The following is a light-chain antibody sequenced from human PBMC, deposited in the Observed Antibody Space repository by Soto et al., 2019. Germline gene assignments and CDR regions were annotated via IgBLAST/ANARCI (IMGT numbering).Light chain of an antibody. J-gene: IGKJ1*01. Sequence: EIVLTQSPGTLSLSPGERATLSCRASQSITNNHLAWYQQKPGQAPRLLIYGASSRATGIPDRFSGSGSGTDFTLTISRLEPADFAVYYCQQYRSPPVWTFGQGTKVEIK. CDR3: QQYRSPPVWT. CDR2: GAS. V-gene: IGKV3-20*01. CDR1: QSITNNH.